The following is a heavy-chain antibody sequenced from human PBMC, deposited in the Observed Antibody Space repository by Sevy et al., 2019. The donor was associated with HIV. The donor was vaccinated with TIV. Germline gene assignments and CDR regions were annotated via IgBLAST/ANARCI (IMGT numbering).Heavy chain of an antibody. CDR1: GFTFSYFS. CDR3: ALERLSSDVAEYFEN. J-gene: IGHJ1*01. CDR2: ISYDGSNE. Sequence: GGSLRLSCAASGFTFSYFSMPWVRKAPGKGLEWVATISYDGSNEHYADSVKGRFTISRDNSKNALYLQMNSLRAEDTAVYSCALERLSSDVAEYFENWGQGTLVTVSS. D-gene: IGHD1-1*01. V-gene: IGHV3-30-3*01.